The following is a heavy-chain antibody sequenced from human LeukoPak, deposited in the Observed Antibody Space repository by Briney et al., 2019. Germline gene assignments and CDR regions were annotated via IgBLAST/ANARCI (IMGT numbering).Heavy chain of an antibody. CDR1: GFTFSDYY. V-gene: IGHV3-11*01. J-gene: IGHJ4*02. CDR3: AKPRAYDSSGYPLGYFDY. D-gene: IGHD3-22*01. CDR2: ISSSGSTI. Sequence: GGSLRLSCAASGFTFSDYYMSWIRQAPGKGLEWVSYISSSGSTIYYADSVKGRFTISRDNSKNTLYLQVNSLRAEDTAVYYCAKPRAYDSSGYPLGYFDYWGQGTLVTVSS.